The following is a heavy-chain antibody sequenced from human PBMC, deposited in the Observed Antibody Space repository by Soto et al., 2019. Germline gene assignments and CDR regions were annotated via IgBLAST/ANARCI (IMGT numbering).Heavy chain of an antibody. J-gene: IGHJ6*02. CDR3: AGSMSSYVSYYYAWNV. CDR2: IYYSGST. V-gene: IGHV4-59*02. Sequence: SATMSLTCTVAGGSVSIYDWSWLRQPPGKGLEWIAYIYYSGSTNYNPSLKSRVTISRDTSRNQLSLKLRSVTAADTAVYYCAGSMSSYVSYYYAWNVWGQGTSVTVSS. D-gene: IGHD3-10*02. CDR1: GGSVSIYD.